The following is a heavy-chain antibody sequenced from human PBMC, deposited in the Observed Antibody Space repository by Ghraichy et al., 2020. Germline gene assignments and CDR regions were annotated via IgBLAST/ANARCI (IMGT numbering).Heavy chain of an antibody. J-gene: IGHJ4*02. CDR3: ARGKVCGGDCYPYYFDY. CDR2: IYIGGST. Sequence: GGSLRLSCAASGFTVSSNYMSWVRQAPGKGLEWVSVIYIGGSTYYADSVSGRFTISRASSKNTMYLQLNSLRAGDTAVYYCARGKVCGGDCYPYYFDYWGQEAIVTV. CDR1: GFTVSSNY. D-gene: IGHD2-21*02. V-gene: IGHV3-53*01.